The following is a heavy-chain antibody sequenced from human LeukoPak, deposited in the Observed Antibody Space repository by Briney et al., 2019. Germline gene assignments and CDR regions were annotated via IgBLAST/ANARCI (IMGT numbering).Heavy chain of an antibody. CDR3: ARVGAPLLRGVNLVGGYNWFDP. J-gene: IGHJ5*02. CDR2: IYYSGST. CDR1: GGSTSSYY. Sequence: SETLSLTCTVSGGSTSSYYWSWIRQPPGKGLEWIGYIYYSGSTNYNPSLKSRVTISVDTSKNQFSLKLSSVTAADTAVYYCARVGAPLLRGVNLVGGYNWFDPWGQGTLVTVSS. V-gene: IGHV4-59*01. D-gene: IGHD3-10*01.